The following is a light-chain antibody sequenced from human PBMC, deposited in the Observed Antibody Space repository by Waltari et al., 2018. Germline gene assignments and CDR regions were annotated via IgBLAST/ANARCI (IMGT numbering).Light chain of an antibody. CDR3: ATWDDTLNMV. CDR1: SSNLGTYY. Sequence: QSVLTQPPSASETPGQRVTISCSGRSSNLGTYYLYWYQQLPGTAPKLLIYRNEQRPSGVPDRFSGSKSGPSASLAISGLRSEDEADYYCATWDDTLNMVFGGGTKLTVL. V-gene: IGLV1-47*01. CDR2: RNE. J-gene: IGLJ2*01.